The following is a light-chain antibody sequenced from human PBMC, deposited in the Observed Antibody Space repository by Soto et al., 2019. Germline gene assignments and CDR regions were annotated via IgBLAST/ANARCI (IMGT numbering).Light chain of an antibody. CDR2: DTS. J-gene: IGKJ3*01. V-gene: IGKV3-11*01. CDR1: ESVGRH. CDR3: QRRGNWPPGFT. Sequence: EVVLTQSPATLSVSPGERATLSCRASESVGRHLAWYHQKPGQAPRLLIYDTSNRATGIPARFSGSRSGTDFTLTISSLEPEDFAVYYCQRRGNWPPGFTFGPGTKVDIK.